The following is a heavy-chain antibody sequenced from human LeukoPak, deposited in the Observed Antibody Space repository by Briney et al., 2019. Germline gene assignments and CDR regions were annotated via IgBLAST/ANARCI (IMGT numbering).Heavy chain of an antibody. CDR3: ATYYSSSSYFDY. CDR1: GYTFTSYD. D-gene: IGHD6-6*01. CDR2: MNPNSGNT. V-gene: IGHV1-8*01. J-gene: IGHJ4*02. Sequence: GASVRVSCKASGYTFTSYDINWVRQATGQGLEWMGWMNPNSGNTGYAQKFQGRVTTTRNTSISTAYMELSSLRSEDTAVYYCATYYSSSSYFDYWGQGTLVTVSS.